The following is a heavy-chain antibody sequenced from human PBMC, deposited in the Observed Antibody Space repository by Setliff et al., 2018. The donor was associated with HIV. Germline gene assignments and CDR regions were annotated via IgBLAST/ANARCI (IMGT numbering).Heavy chain of an antibody. J-gene: IGHJ3*02. D-gene: IGHD6-13*01. CDR3: ARDLVWPYSSRWYDAFDI. CDR2: IKKDGSQK. V-gene: IGHV3-7*03. CDR1: GFTVSYYG. Sequence: PGGSLRLSCAASGFTVSYYGMTWVRQAPGKGLEWVANIKKDGSQKYYVDSVKGRFTISRDNAKNSLDLQMNSLRAEDTAVYYCARDLVWPYSSRWYDAFDIWGQGTMVTVSS.